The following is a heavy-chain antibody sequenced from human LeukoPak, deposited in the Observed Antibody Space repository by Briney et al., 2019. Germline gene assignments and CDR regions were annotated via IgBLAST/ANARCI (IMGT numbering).Heavy chain of an antibody. Sequence: PSETLSLTCAVYGGSFSGYYWSWIRQPPGKGLEWIGETNHSGSTNYNPSLKSRVTISVDTSKNQSSLKLSSVTAADTAVYYCARGTTVTTLDWFDPWGQGTLVTVSS. V-gene: IGHV4-34*01. CDR3: ARGTTVTTLDWFDP. D-gene: IGHD4-11*01. CDR1: GGSFSGYY. J-gene: IGHJ5*02. CDR2: TNHSGST.